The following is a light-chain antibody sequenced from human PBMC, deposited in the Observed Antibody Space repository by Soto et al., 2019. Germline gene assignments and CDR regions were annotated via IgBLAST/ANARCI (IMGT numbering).Light chain of an antibody. Sequence: QSVLTQPASVSGSPGQSITISCTGTSSDIGTYNYVSWYQQHPGKAPKLMLYEVSNRPSGVSNRFFGSKSDNTASLTISGLQAEDEADYFCNSYTSSSTLDVFGTGTKLTVL. V-gene: IGLV2-14*01. CDR1: SSDIGTYNY. CDR3: NSYTSSSTLDV. J-gene: IGLJ1*01. CDR2: EVS.